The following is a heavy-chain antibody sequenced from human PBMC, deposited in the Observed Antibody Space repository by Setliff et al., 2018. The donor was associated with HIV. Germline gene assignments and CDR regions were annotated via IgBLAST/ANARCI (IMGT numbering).Heavy chain of an antibody. CDR3: ARHPPYCSGGSCYRGRGYYFDY. CDR2: IYYSGST. Sequence: SETLSLTCTVSGGSISSSSNYWGWIRQPPGKGLERIGNIYYSGSTYYNPSLKSRVTISVDMSKNQFSLKLNSVTAADTAMYYCARHPPYCSGGSCYRGRGYYFDYWGQGTLVTVSS. J-gene: IGHJ4*02. CDR1: GGSISSSSNY. D-gene: IGHD2-15*01. V-gene: IGHV4-39*01.